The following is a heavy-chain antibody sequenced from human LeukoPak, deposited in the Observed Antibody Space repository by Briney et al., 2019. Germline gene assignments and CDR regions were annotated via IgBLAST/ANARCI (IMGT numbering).Heavy chain of an antibody. Sequence: GGSLRLSCAASGFTFSDYYINWIRQAPGKGLEWVSHISSSTGYTNYADSVKGRFTISRDNTKNSLYLQMNSLRAEDSAVYYCAKYNLGGYSYGYDYWGQGTLVTVSS. CDR2: ISSSTGYT. J-gene: IGHJ4*02. D-gene: IGHD5-18*01. CDR3: AKYNLGGYSYGYDY. V-gene: IGHV3-11*03. CDR1: GFTFSDYY.